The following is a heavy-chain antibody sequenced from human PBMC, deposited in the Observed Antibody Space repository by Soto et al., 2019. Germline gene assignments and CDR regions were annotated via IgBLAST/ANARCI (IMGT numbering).Heavy chain of an antibody. J-gene: IGHJ4*02. D-gene: IGHD3-16*01. CDR2: ISPKSTYR. CDR3: ARQAKIGDRSQFYFDS. V-gene: IGHV3-11*06. Sequence: GGSLRLSCATSGFPFSDYYMSWIRQAPGKGLEWLSHISPKSTYRNYADSVKGRFTISRDNSQDTLYLQMDSLRPDDTAVYYCARQAKIGDRSQFYFDSWGQGTLVTVSS. CDR1: GFPFSDYY.